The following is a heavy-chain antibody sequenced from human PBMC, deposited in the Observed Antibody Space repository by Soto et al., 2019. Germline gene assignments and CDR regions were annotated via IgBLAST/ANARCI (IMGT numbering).Heavy chain of an antibody. V-gene: IGHV3-11*01. CDR3: ARVRFGEWGYAMDV. CDR1: GLTFSDCY. D-gene: IGHD3-10*01. J-gene: IGHJ6*02. CDR2: ISSSGSSI. Sequence: QVQLVESGGGLVKPGGSLRLSCAASGLTFSDCYMNWFRQVPGKGLEWVSYISSSGSSINYAGSVKGRFTISRDNAKNSLYLQMSSLRAEDTAMYYCARVRFGEWGYAMDVWGQGTTVTVSS.